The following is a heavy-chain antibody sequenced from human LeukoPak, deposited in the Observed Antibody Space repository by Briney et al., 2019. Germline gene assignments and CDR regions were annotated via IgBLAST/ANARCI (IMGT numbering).Heavy chain of an antibody. V-gene: IGHV1-18*03. CDR2: NSALTGNI. Sequence: ASVKVSCKASGYTFNRYGISWVRQAPGQRPEWMGWNSALTGNIDYAPKFQGRVTMNTDTSTRTAYMELSSLVSADMAVYFCARADPTNTGHEYFDYWGRGTLVTVSS. CDR3: ARADPTNTGHEYFDY. CDR1: GYTFNRYG. D-gene: IGHD2/OR15-2a*01. J-gene: IGHJ4*02.